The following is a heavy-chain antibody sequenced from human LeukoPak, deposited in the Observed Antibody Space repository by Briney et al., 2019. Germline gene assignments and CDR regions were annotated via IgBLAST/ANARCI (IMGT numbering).Heavy chain of an antibody. J-gene: IGHJ4*02. Sequence: GASVKVSCKASGGTFSSYAISWVRQAPGQRLEWMGRIIPILGIANYAQKFQGRVTITADKSTSTAYMELSSLRSEDTAVYYCARGIWFGELNFDYWGQGTLVTVSS. V-gene: IGHV1-69*04. CDR3: ARGIWFGELNFDY. D-gene: IGHD3-10*01. CDR1: GGTFSSYA. CDR2: IIPILGIA.